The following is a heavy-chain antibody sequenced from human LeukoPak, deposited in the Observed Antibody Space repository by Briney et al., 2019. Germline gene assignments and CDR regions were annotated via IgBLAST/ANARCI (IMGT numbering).Heavy chain of an antibody. CDR1: GASTSSASYF. CDR2: IYYSGRP. D-gene: IGHD1-26*01. J-gene: IGHJ4*02. Sequence: SSETLSLTCTVSGASTSSASYFWGWIRQPPGKGLEWIGTIYYSGRPYFNPSLNSRVTISVDASKNQFSLKLNSVTAADTAVYYCARRGGSGRAFDYWGQGTLVTVSS. CDR3: ARRGGSGRAFDY. V-gene: IGHV4-39*01.